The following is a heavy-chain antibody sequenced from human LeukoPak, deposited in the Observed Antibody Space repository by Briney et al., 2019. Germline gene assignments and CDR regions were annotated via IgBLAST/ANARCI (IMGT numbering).Heavy chain of an antibody. CDR1: DGSISSYY. Sequence: SETLSLTCTVSDGSISSYYWSWIRQPAGKGLEWIGRIYTGGSTNYNPSLKSRVTMSVDTSKNQFSLKLSSVTAADTAVYYCTREWAAAGGSSDYWGQGTLVTVSS. CDR2: IYTGGST. CDR3: TREWAAAGGSSDY. J-gene: IGHJ4*02. D-gene: IGHD6-13*01. V-gene: IGHV4-4*07.